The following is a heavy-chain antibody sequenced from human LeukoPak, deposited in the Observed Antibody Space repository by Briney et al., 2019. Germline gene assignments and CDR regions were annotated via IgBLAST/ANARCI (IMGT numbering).Heavy chain of an antibody. CDR3: ARMEWGGPFDY. CDR2: IKQDGSER. CDR1: GFSFNNYA. D-gene: IGHD3-3*01. J-gene: IGHJ4*02. V-gene: IGHV3-7*01. Sequence: PGGSLRLSCAASGFSFNNYAMSWVRQAPGKGLEWVANIKQDGSERYYVDSVKGRFTISRDNAENSLALQMNSLRAEDTAVYYCARMEWGGPFDYWGQGTLVSVSS.